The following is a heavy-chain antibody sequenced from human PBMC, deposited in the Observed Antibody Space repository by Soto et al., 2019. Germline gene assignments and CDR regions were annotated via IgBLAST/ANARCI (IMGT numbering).Heavy chain of an antibody. CDR2: IFYSGST. Sequence: SETLSLTCTVSGGSISSSSYYWGWIRQPPGKGLEWIGTIFYSGSTYYNPSLKSRVTISVDTSKNQFSLKLSSVTAADTAMYYCATSYSAYDADKNRGQGTLVTVSS. V-gene: IGHV4-39*01. CDR3: ATSYSAYDADKN. D-gene: IGHD5-12*01. J-gene: IGHJ4*02. CDR1: GGSISSSSYY.